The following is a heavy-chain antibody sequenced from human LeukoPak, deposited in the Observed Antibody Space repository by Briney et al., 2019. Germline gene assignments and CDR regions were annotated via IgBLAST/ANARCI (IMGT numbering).Heavy chain of an antibody. CDR1: GGSISSYY. J-gene: IGHJ4*02. CDR3: ARGIVGATTDY. V-gene: IGHV4-59*01. Sequence: SETLSLTCTVSGGSISSYYWSWIRQPPGKGLEWIGYIYYSGSTNYNPSLKSRVTISVDTSKNQFSLKLSSVTAADTAVYYCARGIVGATTDYWGQGTLVTVSS. CDR2: IYYSGST. D-gene: IGHD1-26*01.